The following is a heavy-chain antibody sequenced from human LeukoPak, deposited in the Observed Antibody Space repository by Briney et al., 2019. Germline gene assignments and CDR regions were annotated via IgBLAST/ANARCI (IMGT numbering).Heavy chain of an antibody. Sequence: PGGSLRLSCAASGFTFSSYAMTWVRQAPGKGLEWVSAISGSGDPTNYADSVKGRFTISRDNSKNTLYLQMSSLRVEDTAVYYCARGMRANPRVYDYWGQGTLVTVSS. V-gene: IGHV3-23*01. CDR3: ARGMRANPRVYDY. CDR1: GFTFSSYA. J-gene: IGHJ4*02. D-gene: IGHD1-14*01. CDR2: ISGSGDPT.